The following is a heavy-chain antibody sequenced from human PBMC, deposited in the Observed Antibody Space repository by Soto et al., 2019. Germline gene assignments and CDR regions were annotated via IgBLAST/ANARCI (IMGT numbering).Heavy chain of an antibody. V-gene: IGHV3-30*18. Sequence: QVQLGESGGGVVQPGRSLRLACAASGFTFSSYDIHWVRQAPGKGLEWVAVISYSGSNKYYADSVKGRFAIARDNSKNTLYLQMNSLGAEDTAVYYCAKITGELDIWGEGTMVTVTP. CDR1: GFTFSSYD. D-gene: IGHD7-27*01. CDR3: AKITGELDI. J-gene: IGHJ3*02. CDR2: ISYSGSNK.